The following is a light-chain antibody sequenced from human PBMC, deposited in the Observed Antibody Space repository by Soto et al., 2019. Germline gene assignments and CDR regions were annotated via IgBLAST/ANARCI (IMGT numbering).Light chain of an antibody. CDR3: MIWPNNDLGV. CDR1: SDINVGSYN. J-gene: IGLJ2*01. CDR2: YYSDSDK. V-gene: IGLV5-37*01. Sequence: QSVLTQPPSSSASPGESARLTCTLPSDINVGSYNIYWYQQKPGSPPMYLLYYYSDSDKCQGSGVPKRFSGSKDASANPGILLISWSQSEDAAHYYYMIWPNNDLGVFGGGTQITVL.